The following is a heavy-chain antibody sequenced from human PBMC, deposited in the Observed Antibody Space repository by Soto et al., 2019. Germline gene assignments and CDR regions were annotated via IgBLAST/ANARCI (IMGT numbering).Heavy chain of an antibody. CDR2: MNPNSGNT. CDR3: ARDWAAAGPFDY. Sequence: ASVKVSCKASGYTFTSYDINWVRQATGQGFEYLGRMNPNSGNTGYVKKFQGRVTMTRDTSMSTAYMELSSLRSDDTAVYYCARDWAAAGPFDYWGQGTLVTVSS. V-gene: IGHV1-8*01. D-gene: IGHD6-13*01. CDR1: GYTFTSYD. J-gene: IGHJ4*02.